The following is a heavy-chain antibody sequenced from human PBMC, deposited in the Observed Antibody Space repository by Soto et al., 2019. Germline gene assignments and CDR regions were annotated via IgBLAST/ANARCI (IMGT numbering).Heavy chain of an antibody. J-gene: IGHJ5*02. V-gene: IGHV4-59*12. CDR3: ARARGYKFFDP. D-gene: IGHD5-12*01. CDR2: IYYSGST. CDR1: GGSISSYY. Sequence: KPSETLSLTCTVSGGSISSYYWSWIRQPPGKGLEWIGYIYYSGSTNYNPSLKSRVTISVDTSKNQFSLKLSSVTAADTAVYYCARARGYKFFDPWGQGTLVTVSS.